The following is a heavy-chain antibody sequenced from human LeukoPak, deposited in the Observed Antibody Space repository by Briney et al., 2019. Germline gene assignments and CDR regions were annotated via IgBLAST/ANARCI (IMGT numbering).Heavy chain of an antibody. J-gene: IGHJ4*02. Sequence: GRSLRLSCAASGFTFRSYGMHWVRQAPGRGLEWVAVIWYEGSDKHYADSVKGRFTISRDNSKNTLYLQLNSLRAEDTAVYYCARGGAMTTVTTYWGQGTLVTVSS. V-gene: IGHV3-33*01. CDR1: GFTFRSYG. CDR3: ARGGAMTTVTTY. CDR2: IWYEGSDK. D-gene: IGHD4-17*01.